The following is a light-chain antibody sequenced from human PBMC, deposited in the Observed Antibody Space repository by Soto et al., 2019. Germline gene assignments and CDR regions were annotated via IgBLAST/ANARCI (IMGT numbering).Light chain of an antibody. CDR2: KVS. CDR3: MQGTHWPLT. J-gene: IGKJ4*01. CDR1: QTLVYRDGNTY. V-gene: IGKV2-30*01. Sequence: DVVMTQSPLSLPVTLGQPASISCRSSQTLVYRDGNTYLNWFQQRPGQPPRRLIFKVSNRDSGVPDRFSGSGSGTDFTLKISRVEAEDVGVYYCMQGTHWPLTFGGGTKVELK.